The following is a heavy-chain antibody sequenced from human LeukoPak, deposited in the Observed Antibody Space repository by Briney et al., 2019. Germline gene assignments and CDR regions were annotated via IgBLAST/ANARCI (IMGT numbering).Heavy chain of an antibody. Sequence: SETLSLTCTVSGGSISSYYWSWIRQPPGKGLEWIGYIYYSGSTNYNPSLKSRVTISVDTSKNQFSLKLSSVTAADTAVYYCARVGCSGGSCYSFGWFDPWGQGTLVTVSS. D-gene: IGHD2-15*01. CDR2: IYYSGST. V-gene: IGHV4-59*01. CDR1: GGSISSYY. CDR3: ARVGCSGGSCYSFGWFDP. J-gene: IGHJ5*02.